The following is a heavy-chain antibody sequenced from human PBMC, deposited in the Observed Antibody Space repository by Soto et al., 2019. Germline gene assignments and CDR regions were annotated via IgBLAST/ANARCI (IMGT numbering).Heavy chain of an antibody. CDR1: GYTXTSYG. V-gene: IGHV1-18*01. CDR3: ARDGQGSGSNYYYYYGMDV. J-gene: IGHJ6*02. Sequence: ASVKVXCKASGYTXTSYGISWVRQAPGQGLEWMGWISAYNGNTNYAQKLQGRVTMTTDTSTSTAYMELRSLRSDDTAVYYCARDGQGSGSNYYYYYGMDVWGRGTTVTVSS. D-gene: IGHD3-10*01. CDR2: ISAYNGNT.